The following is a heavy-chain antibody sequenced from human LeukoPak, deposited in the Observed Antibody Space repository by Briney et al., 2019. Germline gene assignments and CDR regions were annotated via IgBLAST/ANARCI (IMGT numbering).Heavy chain of an antibody. D-gene: IGHD2-2*01. J-gene: IGHJ4*02. CDR3: AKLLSSTSFNFDY. V-gene: IGHV3-30*18. CDR1: GFTFSSYG. CDR2: ISYGGSNK. Sequence: GGSLRLSCAASGFTFSSYGMHWVRQAPGKGLEWVAVISYGGSNKYYADSVKGRFTISRDNSKNTLYLQMNSLRAEDTAVYYCAKLLSSTSFNFDYWGQGTLVTVSS.